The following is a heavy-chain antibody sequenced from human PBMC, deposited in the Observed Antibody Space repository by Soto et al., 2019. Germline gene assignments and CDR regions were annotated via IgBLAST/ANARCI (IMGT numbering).Heavy chain of an antibody. V-gene: IGHV3-23*01. J-gene: IGHJ4*02. CDR1: GFIFSNYA. CDR2: ISGGGDYT. D-gene: IGHD3-3*01. Sequence: EVQVLDSGGGLVQPGGSLRLSCAASGFIFSNYAMSWVRRAPGKGLEWVSSISGGGDYTYQAESVKGRFTISRDNSKNTLYLQMNSLRAEDTVVYYCVKGGRIWMFDSWGQGTLVTVSS. CDR3: VKGGRIWMFDS.